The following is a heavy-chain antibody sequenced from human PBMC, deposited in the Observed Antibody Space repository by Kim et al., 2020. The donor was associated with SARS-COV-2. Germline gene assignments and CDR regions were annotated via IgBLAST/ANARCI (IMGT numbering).Heavy chain of an antibody. CDR2: IYYSGNT. CDR3: ARLGLLPWYFDV. Sequence: SETLSLPCTVSGLSITNYYYSWIRQPPGKGLEWIGYIYYSGNTKYNPSLESRVTMSVDTSKKQFSLKLRSVTASDTAVYYCARLGLLPWYFDVWGRGPLV. CDR1: GLSITNYY. V-gene: IGHV4-59*08. J-gene: IGHJ2*01. D-gene: IGHD1-26*01.